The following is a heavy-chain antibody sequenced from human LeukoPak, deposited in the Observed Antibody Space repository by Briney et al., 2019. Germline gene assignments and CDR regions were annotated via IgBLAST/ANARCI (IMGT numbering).Heavy chain of an antibody. CDR1: GASISRYY. Sequence: SETLSLTCTVSGASISRYYWSWIRQAPGKGLEWIGYIYHRGNTDYNPSLKSRVTLSIDTSKSQFSLKLSSVTAADTAVYYCARQGAYSGYQAFDYWGQGTLVSVSS. CDR3: ARQGAYSGYQAFDY. CDR2: IYHRGNT. D-gene: IGHD5-12*01. J-gene: IGHJ4*02. V-gene: IGHV4-59*08.